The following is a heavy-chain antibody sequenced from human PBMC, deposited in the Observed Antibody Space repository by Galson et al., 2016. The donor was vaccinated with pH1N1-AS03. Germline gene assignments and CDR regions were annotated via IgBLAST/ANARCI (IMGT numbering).Heavy chain of an antibody. CDR1: GDSITSYY. CDR3: AKNKENRRGVFDS. Sequence: SETLSLTCTVSGDSITSYYWSWIRQPPGKGLGWIGEIFHNGNINYNPSLKSRLSTSVDKPSKEISLSLRSVTAADTAVYFCAKNKENRRGVFDSWGQATLVIASS. V-gene: IGHV4-59*12. CDR2: IFHNGNI. D-gene: IGHD2-8*02. J-gene: IGHJ4*02.